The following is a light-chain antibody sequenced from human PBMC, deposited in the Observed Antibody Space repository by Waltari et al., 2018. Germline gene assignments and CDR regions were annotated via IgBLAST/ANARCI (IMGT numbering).Light chain of an antibody. CDR3: QHYVRLPVT. J-gene: IGKJ1*01. CDR1: QSVGWS. Sequence: EIVLTQSPGALSLSQGDRATLSCRASQSVGWSLAWYQQKPGRAPRLLIYGASSRATGIPDRFSASGSGTDFSLSISGLEPEDFAVYYCQHYVRLPVTFGRGTKVEIK. CDR2: GAS. V-gene: IGKV3-20*01.